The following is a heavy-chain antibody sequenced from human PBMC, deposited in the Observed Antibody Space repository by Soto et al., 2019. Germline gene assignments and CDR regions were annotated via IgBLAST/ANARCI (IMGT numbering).Heavy chain of an antibody. V-gene: IGHV4-28*01. D-gene: IGHD2-15*01. J-gene: IGHJ4*02. CDR3: ARSRDGVVDH. CDR2: IDYSGST. CDR1: GYSISGSNW. Sequence: QVQLQESGPGLVKPSDTLSLTCAVSGYSISGSNWWGWIRQRPGKGLEWIGYIDYSGSTYYNPSLNRRVPMSVDTSKNQFSLKLSSVTAVDTAVYYCARSRDGVVDHWGQGTLVTVSS.